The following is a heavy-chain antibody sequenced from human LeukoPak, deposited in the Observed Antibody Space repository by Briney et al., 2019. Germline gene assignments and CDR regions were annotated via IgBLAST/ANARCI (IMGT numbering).Heavy chain of an antibody. J-gene: IGHJ6*03. CDR2: FDPEDGET. CDR3: ATAKSLRYYYMDV. CDR1: GYTLTELS. D-gene: IGHD4/OR15-4a*01. V-gene: IGHV1-24*01. Sequence: ASVKVSCKVSGYTLTELSMHWVRQAPGKGLEWMGGFDPEDGETIYAQKFQGGVTMTEDTSTDTAYMELSSLRSEDTAVYYCATAKSLRYYYMDVWGKGTMVTVSS.